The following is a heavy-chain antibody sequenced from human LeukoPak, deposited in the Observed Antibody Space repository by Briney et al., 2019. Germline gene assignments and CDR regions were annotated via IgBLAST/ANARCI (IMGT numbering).Heavy chain of an antibody. CDR2: ISSSSSTI. Sequence: GGSLRLSCAASGFTFSSYSMNWVRQAPGKGLEWVSYISSSSSTIYYADSVKGRFTISRDNAKNSLYLKMNSLRAEDTAVYYCARGPNSSGYYSHPFDYWGQGTLVTVSS. D-gene: IGHD3-22*01. CDR3: ARGPNSSGYYSHPFDY. J-gene: IGHJ4*02. CDR1: GFTFSSYS. V-gene: IGHV3-48*04.